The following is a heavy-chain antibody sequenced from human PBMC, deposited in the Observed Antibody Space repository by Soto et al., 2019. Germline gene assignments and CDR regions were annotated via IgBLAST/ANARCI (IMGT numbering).Heavy chain of an antibody. D-gene: IGHD6-19*01. CDR2: ISYDGSNK. V-gene: IGHV3-30-3*01. CDR3: ARDSGYSSGWYEYYGMDV. J-gene: IGHJ6*02. CDR1: GFTFSSYA. Sequence: GGSLRLSCAASGFTFSSYAMHWVRQAPGKGLEWVAVISYDGSNKYYADSVKGRFTISRDNSKNTLYLQMNSLRAEDTAVYYCARDSGYSSGWYEYYGMDVWGQGTTVTVSS.